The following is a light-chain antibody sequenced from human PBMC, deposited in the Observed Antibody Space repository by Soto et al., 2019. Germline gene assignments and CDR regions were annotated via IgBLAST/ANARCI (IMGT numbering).Light chain of an antibody. CDR3: QQYFDYPWT. CDR1: QTISTW. J-gene: IGKJ1*01. CDR2: DAS. Sequence: DIPMTQSPSTLSASVGDRVTITCRASQTISTWLAWYQQKPGKAPKLLMYDASTLESGVPSRFSGGGSGTEFILTINSLQPDDLATYYCQQYFDYPWTFGQGTKVEIK. V-gene: IGKV1-5*01.